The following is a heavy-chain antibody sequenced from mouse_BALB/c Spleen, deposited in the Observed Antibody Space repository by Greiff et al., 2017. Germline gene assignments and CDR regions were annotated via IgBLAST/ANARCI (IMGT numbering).Heavy chain of an antibody. D-gene: IGHD1-2*01. CDR1: GYSITSGYY. CDR2: ISYDGSN. CDR3: AGRALLAWFAY. J-gene: IGHJ3*01. Sequence: EVQLQESGPGLVKPSQSLSLTCSVTGYSITSGYYWNWIRQFPGNKLEWMGYISYDGSNNYNPSLKNRISITRDTSKNQFFLKLNSVTTEDTATYYCAGRALLAWFAYWGQGTLVTVSA. V-gene: IGHV3-6*02.